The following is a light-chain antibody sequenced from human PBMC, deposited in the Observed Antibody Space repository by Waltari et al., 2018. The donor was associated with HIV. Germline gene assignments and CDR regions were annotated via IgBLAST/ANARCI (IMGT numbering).Light chain of an antibody. Sequence: DIQMTQSPSSLSASIGDRVTITCRASQSISSYLNWYQQKPGKAPKLLIYAASSLQSGVPSRFSGSGSGTDFTLTISSLQPEDFAVYSCQQYGSSPLFTFGPGTKVDIK. CDR1: QSISSY. V-gene: IGKV1-39*01. CDR3: QQYGSSPLFT. CDR2: AAS. J-gene: IGKJ3*01.